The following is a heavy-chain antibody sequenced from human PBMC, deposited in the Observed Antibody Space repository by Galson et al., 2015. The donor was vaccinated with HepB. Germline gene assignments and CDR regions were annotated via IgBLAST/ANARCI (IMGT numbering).Heavy chain of an antibody. Sequence: SLRLSCAASEFKFDDYAIHWVRQAPGKGLEWVSGINWNGATIAYAVSVKGRFTISRDNAKNSVHLQMNSLRPDDTALYYRAKKNNWNDPIVTGGLDVWGQGTTVIVSS. V-gene: IGHV3-9*01. J-gene: IGHJ6*02. CDR3: AKKNNWNDPIVTGGLDV. CDR2: INWNGATI. D-gene: IGHD1-1*01. CDR1: EFKFDDYA.